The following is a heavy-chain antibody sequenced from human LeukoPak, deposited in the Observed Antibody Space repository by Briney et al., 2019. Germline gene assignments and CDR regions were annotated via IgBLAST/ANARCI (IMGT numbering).Heavy chain of an antibody. J-gene: IGHJ4*02. D-gene: IGHD3-16*02. V-gene: IGHV4-34*01. Sequence: SETLSLTCAVYGGSFSGYYWSWIRQPPGKGLEWIGEINHSGSTNYNPSLKSRATISVDTSKNQFSLKLSSVTAADTAVYYCARAMITFGGVIVIPSALDYWGQGTLVTVSS. CDR3: ARAMITFGGVIVIPSALDY. CDR2: INHSGST. CDR1: GGSFSGYY.